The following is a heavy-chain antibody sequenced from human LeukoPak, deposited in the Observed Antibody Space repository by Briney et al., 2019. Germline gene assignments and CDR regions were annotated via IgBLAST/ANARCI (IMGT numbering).Heavy chain of an antibody. Sequence: SETLSLTCSVSGDSITSFYWSWIRQAPGKGLECIGFIYINGDASYNPSLKGRATLSLDTSRNQFSLRLSSVTAADTAVYHCARRSIGKPFFDYWGQGTLVTVSS. CDR2: IYINGDA. CDR3: ARRSIGKPFFDY. J-gene: IGHJ4*02. CDR1: GDSITSFY. V-gene: IGHV4-4*09. D-gene: IGHD6-6*01.